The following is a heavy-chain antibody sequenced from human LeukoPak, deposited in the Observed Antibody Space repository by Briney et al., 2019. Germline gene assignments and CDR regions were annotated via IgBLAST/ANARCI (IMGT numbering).Heavy chain of an antibody. CDR1: GFTVSSNY. J-gene: IGHJ5*02. D-gene: IGHD6-6*01. CDR2: ISTSSSYI. Sequence: GGSLRLSCAASGFTVSSNYMSWVRQAPGKGLEWVSSISTSSSYINYADSVKGRFTISRDNAKNSLFLQMNSLRAEDTAVYYCARGSSNIAGRNNWFDPWGQGTLVTVSS. CDR3: ARGSSNIAGRNNWFDP. V-gene: IGHV3-21*01.